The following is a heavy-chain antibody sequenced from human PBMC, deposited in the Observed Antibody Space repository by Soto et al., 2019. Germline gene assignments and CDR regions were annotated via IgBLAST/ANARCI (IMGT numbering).Heavy chain of an antibody. Sequence: GESLKISCKGSGYIFAGYWITWVRQKPGKGLEWMGRIDPSDSQTYYSPSFRGHVTISVTKSITTVFLQWSRLRASETAMYYCARQIYDFYKGHNFQYYYDSCGPRTPVPVSS. CDR2: IDPSDSQT. CDR1: GYIFAGYW. V-gene: IGHV5-10-1*01. D-gene: IGHD3-16*01. CDR3: ARQIYDFYKGHNFQYYYDS. J-gene: IGHJ4*02.